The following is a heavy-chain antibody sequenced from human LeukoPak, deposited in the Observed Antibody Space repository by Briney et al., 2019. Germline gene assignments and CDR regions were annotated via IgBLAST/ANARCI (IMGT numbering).Heavy chain of an antibody. Sequence: GGSLRLSCAASGFTFSSYWMSWVRQAPGKGLEWVANIKQYGSEKYYVDSVKGRFTISRDNAKNSLYLQMNSLRAEDTAVYYCARVISRFWFDPWGQGTLVTVSS. J-gene: IGHJ5*02. V-gene: IGHV3-7*01. CDR2: IKQYGSEK. CDR3: ARVISRFWFDP. CDR1: GFTFSSYW. D-gene: IGHD3-3*02.